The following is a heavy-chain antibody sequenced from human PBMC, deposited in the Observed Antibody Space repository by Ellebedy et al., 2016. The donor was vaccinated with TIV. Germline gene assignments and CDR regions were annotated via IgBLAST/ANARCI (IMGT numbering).Heavy chain of an antibody. V-gene: IGHV3-21*04. CDR3: ATLGLVGALGDWFNP. CDR2: ISSSSSYK. Sequence: PGGSLRLSCAASGFTFRNYNMNWVRQAPGKGLEWVSAISSSSSYKYYANSVKGRFTISRDNAENSLYLQMNSLRTEDTAIYYCATLGLVGALGDWFNPWGQGTLVTVSS. CDR1: GFTFRNYN. J-gene: IGHJ5*02. D-gene: IGHD1-26*01.